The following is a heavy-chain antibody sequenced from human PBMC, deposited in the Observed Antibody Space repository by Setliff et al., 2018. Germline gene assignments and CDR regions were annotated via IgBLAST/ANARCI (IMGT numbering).Heavy chain of an antibody. J-gene: IGHJ3*02. CDR3: ARGYCSGGSCYSGLPSAFDI. CDR2: MNPNSGNT. D-gene: IGHD2-15*01. Sequence: ASVKVSCKASGYILTSSGITWVRQAPGQGLEWMGWMNPNSGNTGYAQKFQGRVTITRNTSISTAYMELSSLRSEDTAVYYCARGYCSGGSCYSGLPSAFDIWGQGTMVTVSS. V-gene: IGHV1-8*03. CDR1: GYILTSSG.